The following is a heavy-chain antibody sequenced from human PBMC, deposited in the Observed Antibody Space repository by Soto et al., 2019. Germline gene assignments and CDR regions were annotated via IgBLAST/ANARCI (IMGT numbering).Heavy chain of an antibody. CDR3: ARVRGIENAFDI. CDR1: GFTVSSNY. J-gene: IGHJ3*02. CDR2: LYSGGTT. V-gene: IGHV3-53*01. D-gene: IGHD3-10*01. Sequence: ELQLVESGGGLIQPGGSLRLSCAVSGFTVSSNYMSWVRQAPGKGLEWVSILYSGGTTYYADSVKGRFTISRDNSKNTLFLQMNSPRAEDTAVYYCARVRGIENAFDIWGRGTMVTVSS.